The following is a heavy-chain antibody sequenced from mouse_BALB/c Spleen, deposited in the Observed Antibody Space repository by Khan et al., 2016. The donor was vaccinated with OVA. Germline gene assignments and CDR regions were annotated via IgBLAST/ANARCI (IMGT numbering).Heavy chain of an antibody. D-gene: IGHD3-2*02. CDR2: INRTNGGT. CDR1: GYTFSSYY. Sequence: QVQLQQSGAELVKPGASVKLSCKASGYTFSSYYMYWVKQRPGQGLEWLGGINRTNGGTNFNEKFKTMATLTVDTSSSTAYMQLSSLTSEDSTIYYCTRSGYSNPFAYWGQGTLVTVSA. J-gene: IGHJ3*01. V-gene: IGHV1S81*02. CDR3: TRSGYSNPFAY.